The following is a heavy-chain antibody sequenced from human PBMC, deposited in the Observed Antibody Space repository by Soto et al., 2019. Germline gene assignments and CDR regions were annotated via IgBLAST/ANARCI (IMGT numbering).Heavy chain of an antibody. Sequence: TLSLTCTFSGGSISSGDYYWSWIRQPPGKGLEWIGYIYYSGSTYYNPSLKSRVTISVDTSKNQFSLKLSSVTAADTAVYYCARGSAGTTGNDYWGQGTLVTVSS. V-gene: IGHV4-30-4*01. CDR1: GGSISSGDYY. CDR3: ARGSAGTTGNDY. J-gene: IGHJ4*02. D-gene: IGHD1-1*01. CDR2: IYYSGST.